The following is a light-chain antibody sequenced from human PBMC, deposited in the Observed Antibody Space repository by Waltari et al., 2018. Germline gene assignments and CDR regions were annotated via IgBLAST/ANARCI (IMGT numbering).Light chain of an antibody. CDR2: AAS. CDR3: QQYYSYPT. Sequence: AIRMTQSPSSFSASPGDRVTITCRASQGISSYLAWYQQKPGKAPKLLIYAASTLQSGVPSRFSGSGSGTDFTLTISCLQSEDFATYYCQQYYSYPTFGQGTKVEIK. J-gene: IGKJ1*01. V-gene: IGKV1-8*01. CDR1: QGISSY.